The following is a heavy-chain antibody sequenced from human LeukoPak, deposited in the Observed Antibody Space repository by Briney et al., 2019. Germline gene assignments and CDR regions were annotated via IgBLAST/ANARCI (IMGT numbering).Heavy chain of an antibody. CDR2: INGDGSRT. J-gene: IGHJ5*02. V-gene: IGHV3-74*01. CDR1: EFIFSNYW. Sequence: PGGSLRLSCAASEFIFSNYWMHWVRQPPGKGLVWVSRINGDGSRTNYADSVEGRFTISRDNAKSTLYLQMNSLRTEDTAVYYCARDEYSSSEVDWFDPWGQGTLVTVSS. D-gene: IGHD6-6*01. CDR3: ARDEYSSSEVDWFDP.